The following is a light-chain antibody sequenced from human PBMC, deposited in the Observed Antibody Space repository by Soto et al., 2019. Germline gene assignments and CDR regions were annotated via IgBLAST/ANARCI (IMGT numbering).Light chain of an antibody. Sequence: DIQMTQSPSSLSASVGDTVTITCRASQGISNYLAWYQQKPGQVPNLLIYAASTLQSGFPSRFSGSVSGTYFTLTISSLRPEDVATYYCQKYNNAPRTFGQGTKVDI. CDR3: QKYNNAPRT. CDR1: QGISNY. V-gene: IGKV1-27*01. CDR2: AAS. J-gene: IGKJ1*01.